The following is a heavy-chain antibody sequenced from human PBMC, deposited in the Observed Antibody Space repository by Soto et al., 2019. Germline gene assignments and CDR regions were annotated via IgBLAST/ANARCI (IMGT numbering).Heavy chain of an antibody. Sequence: SVKVSCKSSGGTFSSHSINWVRQATGQGLEWMGGIIPICGPSNYAKNFQGRVTITADETTTTAYMELSSLTSEDTAVYYCATGSFTSTGGRIGYHYNAMDVWGQGTTVTVSS. V-gene: IGHV1-69*13. CDR1: GGTFSSHS. CDR2: IIPICGPS. CDR3: ATGSFTSTGGRIGYHYNAMDV. J-gene: IGHJ6*02. D-gene: IGHD1-1*01.